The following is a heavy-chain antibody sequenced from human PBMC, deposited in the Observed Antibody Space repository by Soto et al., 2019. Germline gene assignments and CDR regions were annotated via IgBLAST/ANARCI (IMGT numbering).Heavy chain of an antibody. Sequence: ASVKVSCKASGYTFTGYYMHWVRQAPGQGLEWMGWINPNSGGTNYAQKFQGWVTMTRDTSISTAYMELSRLRSDDTAVYYCARAIYGGNQYYYYYGMDVWGQGTTVTVSS. CDR3: ARAIYGGNQYYYYYGMDV. D-gene: IGHD4-17*01. CDR1: GYTFTGYY. CDR2: INPNSGGT. J-gene: IGHJ6*02. V-gene: IGHV1-2*04.